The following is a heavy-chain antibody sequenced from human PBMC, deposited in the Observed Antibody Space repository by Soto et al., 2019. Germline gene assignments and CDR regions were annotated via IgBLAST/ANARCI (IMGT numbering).Heavy chain of an antibody. CDR3: ASTMDV. CDR2: ISYDGSNK. J-gene: IGHJ6*02. Sequence: QVQLVESGGGVVQPGRSLSLSCAASGFTFSSYAMHWVRQAPGKGLEWVAVISYDGSNKYYADSVKGRFTISRDNSKNTLYLQMNSLRDEDTAVYYCASTMDVWGQGTTVTVSS. V-gene: IGHV3-30-3*01. CDR1: GFTFSSYA.